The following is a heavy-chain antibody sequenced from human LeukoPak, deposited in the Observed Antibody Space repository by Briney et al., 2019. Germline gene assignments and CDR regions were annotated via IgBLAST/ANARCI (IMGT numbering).Heavy chain of an antibody. J-gene: IGHJ4*02. D-gene: IGHD3-22*01. Sequence: SETLSLTCTVSGGSISSYYWSWIRQPPGKGLEWIGYIYYSGSTNYNPSLKSRVTISVDTSKNQFSLKLSSVTAAVTAVYYCARDFYYYDSSGYQMFILDYCGQGTLVTVSS. CDR2: IYYSGST. V-gene: IGHV4-59*01. CDR3: ARDFYYYDSSGYQMFILDY. CDR1: GGSISSYY.